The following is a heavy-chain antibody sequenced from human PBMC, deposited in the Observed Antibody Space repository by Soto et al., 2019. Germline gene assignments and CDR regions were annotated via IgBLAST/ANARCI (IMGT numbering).Heavy chain of an antibody. CDR3: ARERVEPTYYYYYGMDV. J-gene: IGHJ6*02. D-gene: IGHD1-1*01. V-gene: IGHV3-21*01. Sequence: GGSLILSCAASGFTFSSYSMNWVRQAPGKGLEWVSSISSSSSYIYYADSVKGRFTISRDNAKNSLYLQMNSLRAEDTAVYYCARERVEPTYYYYYGMDVWGQGTTVTVSS. CDR1: GFTFSSYS. CDR2: ISSSSSYI.